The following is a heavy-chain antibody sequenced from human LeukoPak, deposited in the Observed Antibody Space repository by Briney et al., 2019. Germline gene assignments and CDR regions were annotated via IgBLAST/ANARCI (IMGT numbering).Heavy chain of an antibody. V-gene: IGHV4-39*01. CDR2: IYYSGST. CDR3: ARGKEYDFWSGYYGWFDP. Sequence: SETLSLTCTVSGGSISSSSYYWGWIRQPPGKGLEWIGSIYYSGSTYYNPSLKSRVTISVDTSKNQFSLKLSSVTAADTAVYYCARGKEYDFWSGYYGWFDPWGQGTLVTVSS. CDR1: GGSISSSSYY. J-gene: IGHJ5*02. D-gene: IGHD3-3*01.